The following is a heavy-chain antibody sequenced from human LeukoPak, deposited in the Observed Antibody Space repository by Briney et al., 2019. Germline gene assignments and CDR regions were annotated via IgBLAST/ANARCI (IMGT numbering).Heavy chain of an antibody. CDR1: GFTFDDDA. V-gene: IGHV3-9*03. CDR3: AKDKGSSWYPYDAFDI. D-gene: IGHD6-13*01. J-gene: IGHJ3*02. Sequence: GRSLRLSCAASGFTFDDDAMHSVRQAPGKGLEWVSGISWNSGSIGYADSVKGRFTISRDNAKNSLYLQMNSLRAEDMALYYCAKDKGSSWYPYDAFDIWGQGTMVTVSS. CDR2: ISWNSGSI.